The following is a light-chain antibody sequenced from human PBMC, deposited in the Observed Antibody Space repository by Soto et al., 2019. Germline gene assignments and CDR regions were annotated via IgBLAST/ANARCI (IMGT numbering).Light chain of an antibody. CDR2: IDN. J-gene: IGLJ2*01. CDR1: SSNIGSNT. Sequence: QSVLTQSPSVSATPGQRVSISCSGSSSNIGSNTVSWYQHVPGTAPKLLIYIDNQRPSGVPDRFSGSKSGTSASLAISGLQSDDEAEYYCAAWDDSLNGPVFGGGTKLTVL. CDR3: AAWDDSLNGPV. V-gene: IGLV1-44*01.